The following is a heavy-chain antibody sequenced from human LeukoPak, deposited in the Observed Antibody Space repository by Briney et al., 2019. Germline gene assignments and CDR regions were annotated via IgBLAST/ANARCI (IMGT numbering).Heavy chain of an antibody. CDR3: AREGYYDSSGYYYRRRARPFDY. V-gene: IGHV4-34*01. Sequence: SETLSLTCAVYGGSFSGYYWSWIREPPGKGVESFGEINHSGSTNYNPSLKSRCAISVDTYKNQFSLKLSSVTAADTAVYYCAREGYYDSSGYYYRRRARPFDYWGQGTLVTVSS. D-gene: IGHD3-22*01. CDR1: GGSFSGYY. CDR2: INHSGST. J-gene: IGHJ4*02.